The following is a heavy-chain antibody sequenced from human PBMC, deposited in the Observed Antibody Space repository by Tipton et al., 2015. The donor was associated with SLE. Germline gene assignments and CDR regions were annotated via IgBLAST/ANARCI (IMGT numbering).Heavy chain of an antibody. Sequence: GSLRLSCAASGFTFSSYWMSWVRQAPGKGLEWVANIKQDGSEKYYVDSVKGRFTISRDNAKNSLYLQMNSLRAEDTAVYYCARWPSIAVAGSLDAFDIWGQGTMVTVSS. CDR1: GFTFSSYW. CDR3: ARWPSIAVAGSLDAFDI. J-gene: IGHJ3*02. CDR2: IKQDGSEK. D-gene: IGHD6-19*01. V-gene: IGHV3-7*05.